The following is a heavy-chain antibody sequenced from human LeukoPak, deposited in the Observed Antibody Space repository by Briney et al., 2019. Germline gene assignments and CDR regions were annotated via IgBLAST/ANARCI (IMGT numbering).Heavy chain of an antibody. CDR2: MYYSGST. CDR3: ARHVKTYPDY. Sequence: PSETLSLTCTVSGGSISSSSYYWGWIRQPPGKGLEWIGSMYYSGSTYYNPSLKSRVTISVDTSKNQFSLKLSSVTAADTAVYYCARHVKTYPDYWGQGTLVTVSS. V-gene: IGHV4-39*01. J-gene: IGHJ4*02. CDR1: GGSISSSSYY.